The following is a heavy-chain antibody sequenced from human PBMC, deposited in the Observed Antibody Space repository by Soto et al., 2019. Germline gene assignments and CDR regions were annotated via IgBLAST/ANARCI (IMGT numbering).Heavy chain of an antibody. CDR3: TARSDAFDI. Sequence: QVQLVESGGGVVQPGRSLRLSCAASGFTFSSYGMHWVRQAPGKGLEWVAVISYDGSNKYYADSVKGRFTISRDNSKNTLYLQMNSLRAEDTAVYYCTARSDAFDIWGQGTMVTVSS. CDR2: ISYDGSNK. V-gene: IGHV3-30*03. J-gene: IGHJ3*02. CDR1: GFTFSSYG.